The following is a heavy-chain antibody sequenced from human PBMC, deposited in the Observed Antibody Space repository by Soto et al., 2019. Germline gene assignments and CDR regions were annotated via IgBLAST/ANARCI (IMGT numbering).Heavy chain of an antibody. Sequence: SKTLSLTCVGSGDTVSSNSVAWNWVGQSPSRGLEWLGRTYYRSRWYSDYAVSVRSRIDINADTSKNQVSRQLNSVTPEDTAVYYCARSEEDSDYYYYGMDVWGQGTTVTVSS. V-gene: IGHV6-1*01. CDR2: TYYRSRWYS. CDR1: GDTVSSNSVA. J-gene: IGHJ6*02. CDR3: ARSEEDSDYYYYGMDV. D-gene: IGHD2-15*01.